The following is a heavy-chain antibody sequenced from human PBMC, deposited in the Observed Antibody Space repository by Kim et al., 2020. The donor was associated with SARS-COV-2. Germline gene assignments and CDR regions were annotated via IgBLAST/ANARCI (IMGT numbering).Heavy chain of an antibody. V-gene: IGHV3-23*01. CDR3: AKGPKASGVTTFDY. Sequence: DSVKGRFTISRDNSKNTLYLQMNSLRAEDTAVYYCAKGPKASGVTTFDYWGQGTLVTVSS. D-gene: IGHD1-1*01. J-gene: IGHJ4*02.